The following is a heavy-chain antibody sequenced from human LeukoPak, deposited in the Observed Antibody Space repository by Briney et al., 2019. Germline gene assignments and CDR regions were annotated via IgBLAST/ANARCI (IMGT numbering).Heavy chain of an antibody. CDR1: GGSISSYY. Sequence: PSETLSLTCTVSGGSISSYYWSWIRQPPGKGLEWIGYIYYSGSTNYNPSLKSRVTISVDTSKNQFSLKLSPVTAADTAVYYCARGLEWLVPADWGQGTLVTVSS. D-gene: IGHD6-19*01. CDR3: ARGLEWLVPAD. J-gene: IGHJ4*02. CDR2: IYYSGST. V-gene: IGHV4-59*12.